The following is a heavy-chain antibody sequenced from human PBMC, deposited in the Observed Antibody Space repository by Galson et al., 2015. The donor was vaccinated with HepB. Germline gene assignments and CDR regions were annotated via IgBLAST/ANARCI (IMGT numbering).Heavy chain of an antibody. J-gene: IGHJ4*02. Sequence: SVKVSCKASGYNFNSYAISWLRQAPGQGLEWLGWISAYTGNRNFAQNVQARDTMTTDTSTSTAYRELRSLTSDDTSVYYCARTLGYCSGGSCLLPFDYWGQGTLVTVSS. V-gene: IGHV1-18*01. CDR1: GYNFNSYA. D-gene: IGHD2-15*01. CDR3: ARTLGYCSGGSCLLPFDY. CDR2: ISAYTGNR.